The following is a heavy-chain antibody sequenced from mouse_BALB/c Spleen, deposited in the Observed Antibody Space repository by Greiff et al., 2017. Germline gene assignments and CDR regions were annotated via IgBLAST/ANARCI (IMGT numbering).Heavy chain of an antibody. Sequence: QVQLKQSGPGLVAPSQSLSITCTVSGFSLTSYGVHWVRQPPGKGLEWLGVIWAGGSTNYNSALMSRLSISKDNSKSQVFLKMNSLQTDDTAMYYCARDQGLRQYYFDYWGQGTTLTVSS. CDR1: GFSLTSYG. CDR2: IWAGGST. D-gene: IGHD1-1*01. CDR3: ARDQGLRQYYFDY. J-gene: IGHJ2*01. V-gene: IGHV2-9*02.